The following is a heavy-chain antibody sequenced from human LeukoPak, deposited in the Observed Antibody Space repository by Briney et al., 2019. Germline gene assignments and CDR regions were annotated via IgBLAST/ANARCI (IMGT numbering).Heavy chain of an antibody. D-gene: IGHD6-13*01. CDR3: ARAGPSSSSFDY. CDR2: MNPNSGNT. J-gene: IGHJ4*02. Sequence: ASVKVSCKASGYTFTSYDINWVRQATGQGLEWMGWMNPNSGNTGYAQKFQGRVTMTRNTSISTAYMELSSLGSEDTAVYYCARAGPSSSSFDYWGQGTLVTVSS. CDR1: GYTFTSYD. V-gene: IGHV1-8*01.